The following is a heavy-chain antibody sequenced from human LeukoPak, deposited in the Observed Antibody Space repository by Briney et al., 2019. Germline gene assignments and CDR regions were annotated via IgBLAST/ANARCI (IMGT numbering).Heavy chain of an antibody. V-gene: IGHV3-64*01. J-gene: IGHJ6*02. CDR1: GFTFSSYA. Sequence: GGSLRLSCAASGFTFSSYAMHWVRQAPGKGLEYVSAISSNGQITLDANSVKGRYTISRDNSKNTLYLQMGSLRAEVMAVYYCARVSDYYDSSGYYWRYYYYGMDVWGQGTTVTVSS. CDR3: ARVSDYYDSSGYYWRYYYYGMDV. D-gene: IGHD3-22*01. CDR2: ISSNGQIT.